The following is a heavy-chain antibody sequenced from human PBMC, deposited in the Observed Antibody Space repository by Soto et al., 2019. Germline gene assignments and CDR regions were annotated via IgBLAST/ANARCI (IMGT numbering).Heavy chain of an antibody. V-gene: IGHV4-4*02. CDR3: AREVNSSPARGPNWFDP. J-gene: IGHJ5*02. CDR1: GDSINNSHW. Sequence: QVQLQESGPGLVQPSGTLSLTCAVSGDSINNSHWWSWVRQTPGKGLEWIGETYHSGTTNYNPSLRTRFTIPIDKSQNQFSLKMNSVTAADTAVYYCAREVNSSPARGPNWFDPWGQGTLVTVSS. CDR2: TYHSGTT. D-gene: IGHD6-13*01.